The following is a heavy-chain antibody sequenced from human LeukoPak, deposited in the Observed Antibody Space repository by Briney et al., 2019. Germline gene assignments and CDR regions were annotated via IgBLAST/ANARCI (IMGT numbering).Heavy chain of an antibody. CDR1: GGTFSSYA. D-gene: IGHD2-15*01. Sequence: SVKVSCTASGGTFSSYAISWVRQAPGQGLEWMGGIIPIFGTANYAQKFQGRVTITADESTSTAYMELSSLRSEDTAVYYCARDSIYPRHCSGGSCYSSDPWGQGTLVTVSS. J-gene: IGHJ5*02. V-gene: IGHV1-69*13. CDR2: IIPIFGTA. CDR3: ARDSIYPRHCSGGSCYSSDP.